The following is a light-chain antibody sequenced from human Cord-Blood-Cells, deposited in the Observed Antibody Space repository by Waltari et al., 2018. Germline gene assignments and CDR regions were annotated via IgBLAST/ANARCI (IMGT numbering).Light chain of an antibody. J-gene: IGLJ3*02. CDR2: QDS. V-gene: IGLV3-1*01. CDR3: QAWDSSTAWV. CDR1: KLGDKY. Sequence: SYELTQPPSVSVSPGQTASITCSGDKLGDKYACWYQQKPGPSPVLVIYQDSKRPSGIPERFSGSNSGNTATLTISGTQAMDEADYYCQAWDSSTAWVFSGGTKLTVL.